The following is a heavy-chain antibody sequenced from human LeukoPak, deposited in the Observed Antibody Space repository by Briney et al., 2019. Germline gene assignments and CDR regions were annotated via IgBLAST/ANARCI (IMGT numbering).Heavy chain of an antibody. CDR1: GYTFTSYG. V-gene: IGHV1-18*01. D-gene: IGHD6-19*01. Sequence: ASVKVSCKASGYTFTSYGISWVRQAPGQGLEWMGWIRGYNGNTNYAQKLQGRVTMTTDTSTSTVYMELRSLRSDDTAVYYCAREEVRRAVAGYFDNWGQGTLVTVSS. CDR2: IRGYNGNT. J-gene: IGHJ4*02. CDR3: AREEVRRAVAGYFDN.